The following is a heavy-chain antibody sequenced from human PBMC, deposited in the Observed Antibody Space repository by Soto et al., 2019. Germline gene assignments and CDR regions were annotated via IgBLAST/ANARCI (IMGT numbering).Heavy chain of an antibody. D-gene: IGHD1-26*01. CDR1: GGSFSGYY. J-gene: IGHJ4*02. V-gene: IGHV4-34*10. Sequence: PSETLSLTCAVYGGSFSGYYWSWIRQPPGKGLEWTGEINHSGSTNYNPSLKSRVTMTRDTSISTAYMEMRILRSDDTAVYYCARVSNSGSYHDYWGQGTLVTVSS. CDR2: INHSGST. CDR3: ARVSNSGSYHDY.